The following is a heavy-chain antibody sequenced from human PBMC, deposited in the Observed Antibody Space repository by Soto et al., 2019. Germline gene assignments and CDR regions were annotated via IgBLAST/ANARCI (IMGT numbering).Heavy chain of an antibody. CDR3: ARGSSWYNWFDT. V-gene: IGHV4-34*01. CDR2: INHSGST. CDR1: GGSFSGYY. Sequence: SETLSLTCAVYGGSFSGYYWSWVRQPPGKGLEWIGEINHSGSTNYNPSLKSRVTISVDTSKNQFSLKLSSVTAADTAVYYCARGSSWYNWFDTWGQGTLVTVSS. D-gene: IGHD6-13*01. J-gene: IGHJ5*02.